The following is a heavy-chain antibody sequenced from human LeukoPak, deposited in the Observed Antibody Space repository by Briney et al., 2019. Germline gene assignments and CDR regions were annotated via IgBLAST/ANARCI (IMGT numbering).Heavy chain of an antibody. D-gene: IGHD6-6*01. CDR1: GGSIGSYY. J-gene: IGHJ4*02. CDR2: IYYVGST. Sequence: KASETLSLTCTVSGGSIGSYYWSWIRQAPGKGLEWIGYIYYVGSTNYNPSLKSRVTIPVDTSKNQFSLKLSSVTAADTAVYYCARHGSSLDYWGQGTLVTVSS. CDR3: ARHGSSLDY. V-gene: IGHV4-59*01.